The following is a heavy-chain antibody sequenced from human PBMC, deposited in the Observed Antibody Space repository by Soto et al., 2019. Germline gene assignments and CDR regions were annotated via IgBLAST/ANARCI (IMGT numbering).Heavy chain of an antibody. V-gene: IGHV3-23*01. CDR3: ASAAREYYYYGMDV. CDR1: GFTFSSYA. CDR2: ISGSGGST. J-gene: IGHJ6*02. Sequence: GGSLRLSCAASGFTFSSYAMSWVRQAPGKGLEWVSAISGSGGSTYYADSVKGRFTISRDNSKNTLYLQMNSLRAEDTAVYYCASAAREYYYYGMDVWGQGTTVTAP.